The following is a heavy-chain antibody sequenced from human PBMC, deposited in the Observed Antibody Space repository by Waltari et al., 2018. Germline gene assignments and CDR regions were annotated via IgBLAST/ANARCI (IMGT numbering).Heavy chain of an antibody. CDR2: IYHSGST. CDR1: GYSISSGYY. J-gene: IGHJ5*02. CDR3: VSPGIAAAENWFDP. Sequence: QVQLQESGPGLVKPSETLSLTCTVSGYSISSGYYWGWIRQPPGKGLEWIGSIYHSGSTYYNPSLKSRVTISVDTSKNQFSLKLSSVTAADTAVYYCVSPGIAAAENWFDPWGQGTLVTVSS. V-gene: IGHV4-38-2*02. D-gene: IGHD6-13*01.